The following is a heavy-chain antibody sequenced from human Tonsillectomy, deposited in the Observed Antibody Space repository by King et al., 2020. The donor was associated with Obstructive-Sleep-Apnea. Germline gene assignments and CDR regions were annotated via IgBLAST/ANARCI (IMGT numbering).Heavy chain of an antibody. V-gene: IGHV1-46*01. CDR1: GYTFTSYY. J-gene: IGHJ6*02. CDR3: ARVGDFGVVSDYYYGMDV. CDR2: INPSGGST. D-gene: IGHD3-3*01. Sequence: VQLVESGAEVKKPGASVKVSCKASGYTFTSYYMHWVRQAPGQGLEWMGIINPSGGSTSYAQKFQGRVTMTRDTSTSTVYMELSSLRSEDTAVYYCARVGDFGVVSDYYYGMDVWGQGTTVTVSS.